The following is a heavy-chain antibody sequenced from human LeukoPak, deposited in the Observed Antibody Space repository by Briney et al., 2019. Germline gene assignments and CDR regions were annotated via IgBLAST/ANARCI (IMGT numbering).Heavy chain of an antibody. D-gene: IGHD5-12*01. V-gene: IGHV3-30*03. CDR3: ARADIVATEVWFDP. CDR1: GFAFGNYG. J-gene: IGHJ5*02. CDR2: TSYDGSNK. Sequence: GGSLRLSCAASGFAFGNYGMHWVRQAPGKGPEWVAVTSYDGSNKYYADAVKGRFTISRDSSKSTLYLQMNSLSAEDTALYYCARADIVATEVWFDPWGQGTLVTVSS.